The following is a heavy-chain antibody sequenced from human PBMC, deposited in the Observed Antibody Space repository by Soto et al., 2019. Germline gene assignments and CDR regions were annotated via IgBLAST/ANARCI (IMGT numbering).Heavy chain of an antibody. CDR3: ATSSGGDYGDYQGSFDY. J-gene: IGHJ4*02. Sequence: QVQLQESGPGLVKTSQTLSLTCTVSGGSISSGGYYWSWIRQHPGKGLEWIGYIYYSGSTYYNPSLKSRVTISVDTSKNQFSLKLSSVTAADTAVYYCATSSGGDYGDYQGSFDYWGQGTLVTVSS. CDR2: IYYSGST. D-gene: IGHD4-17*01. V-gene: IGHV4-31*03. CDR1: GGSISSGGYY.